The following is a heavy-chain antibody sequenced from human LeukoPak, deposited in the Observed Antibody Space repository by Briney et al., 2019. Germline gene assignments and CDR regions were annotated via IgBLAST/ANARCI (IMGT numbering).Heavy chain of an antibody. CDR2: IYPGDSDG. J-gene: IGHJ4*02. CDR1: GYIFTS. CDR3: ARRDGSENWNPLRV. V-gene: IGHV5-51*01. D-gene: IGHD3-10*01. Sequence: GESLKISCKASGYIFTSQVSGKVLEWMGIIYPGDSDGKYNPSFQRQFTISADKSIYTAYLQWSSLKASDTAMYYCARRDGSENWNPLRVWGQGTLVTVSS.